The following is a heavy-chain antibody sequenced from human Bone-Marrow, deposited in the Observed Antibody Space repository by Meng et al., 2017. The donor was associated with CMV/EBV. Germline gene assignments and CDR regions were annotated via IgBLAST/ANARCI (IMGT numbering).Heavy chain of an antibody. V-gene: IGHV3-7*01. J-gene: IGHJ4*02. CDR2: INQDSSKK. D-gene: IGHD1-14*01. CDR3: ARDGPGGY. CDR1: GFTFSRFW. Sequence: GESLKISCAASGFTFSRFWMSWVRQAPGKGLEWVANINQDSSKKYYVDSMKGRFTISRDNDQNLLYLQMNSLRAEDTAVYYCARDGPGGYWGQGTLVTVSS.